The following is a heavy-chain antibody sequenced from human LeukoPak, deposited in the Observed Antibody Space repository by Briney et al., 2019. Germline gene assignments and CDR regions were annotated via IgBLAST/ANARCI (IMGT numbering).Heavy chain of an antibody. CDR1: GFTFSSYS. Sequence: GGSLRLSCAASGFTFSSYSMNWVRQAPGKGLEWVSYISSSSSTIYYADSVKGQFTISRDNAKNSLYLQMNSLRAEDTAVYYCARDQELFDYWGQGTLVTASS. D-gene: IGHD6-13*01. J-gene: IGHJ4*02. V-gene: IGHV3-48*01. CDR2: ISSSSSTI. CDR3: ARDQELFDY.